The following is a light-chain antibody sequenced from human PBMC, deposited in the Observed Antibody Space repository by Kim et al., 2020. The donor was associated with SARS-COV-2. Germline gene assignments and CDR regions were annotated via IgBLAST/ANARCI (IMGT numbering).Light chain of an antibody. J-gene: IGKJ5*01. CDR2: GTS. CDR1: QSFSNTY. V-gene: IGKV3-20*01. CDR3: QRYGTSAVT. Sequence: PPGERAALSCRASQSFSNTYLAWFQQKPGQAPRLLIYGTSTRAAGIPDRFSGSGSGTDFTLSITRLEPEDFAVYYCQRYGTSAVTFGQGTRLEIK.